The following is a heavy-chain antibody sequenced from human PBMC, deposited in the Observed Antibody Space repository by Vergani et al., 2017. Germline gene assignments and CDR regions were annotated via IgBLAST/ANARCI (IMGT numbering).Heavy chain of an antibody. J-gene: IGHJ3*02. CDR2: IYYSGST. V-gene: IGHV4-59*01. D-gene: IGHD2-21*02. CDR1: GGSIISYY. CDR3: ARNPYCGGDCYSDAFDI. Sequence: QVQLQESGPGLVKPSETLSLTCTVSGGSIISYYWSWFRQPPGKGLEWIGYIYYSGSTNYNPSLKSRVTISVDTSKNQFSLKLSSVTAADTAVYYCARNPYCGGDCYSDAFDIWSRGTMVTVSS.